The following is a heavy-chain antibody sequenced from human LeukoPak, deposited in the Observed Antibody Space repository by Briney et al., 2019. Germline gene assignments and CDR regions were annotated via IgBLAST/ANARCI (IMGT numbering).Heavy chain of an antibody. CDR2: ISYDGSNK. CDR1: GFTFSSYA. Sequence: TGGSLRLSCAASGFTFSSYAMHWVRQAPGKGLEWVAVISYDGSNKYYADSVKGRFTISRDNSKNTLYLQMNSLRAEDTAVYYCASSERPRRLWFGELLSSGAFDIWGQGTMVTVSS. D-gene: IGHD3-10*01. V-gene: IGHV3-30-3*01. J-gene: IGHJ3*02. CDR3: ASSERPRRLWFGELLSSGAFDI.